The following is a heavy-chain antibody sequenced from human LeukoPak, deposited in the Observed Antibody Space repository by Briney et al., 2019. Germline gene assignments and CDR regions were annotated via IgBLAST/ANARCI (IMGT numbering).Heavy chain of an antibody. CDR3: ARDWSDIVLMVYAKVPLSGFDP. Sequence: ASVKVSCKASGYTFTSYAMNWVRQAPGQGLEWMGWINTNTGNPTYAQGFTGRFVFSLDTSFSTAYLQISSLKAEDTAVYYCARDWSDIVLMVYAKVPLSGFDPWGQGTLVTVSS. D-gene: IGHD2-8*01. CDR1: GYTFTSYA. CDR2: INTNTGNP. J-gene: IGHJ5*02. V-gene: IGHV7-4-1*02.